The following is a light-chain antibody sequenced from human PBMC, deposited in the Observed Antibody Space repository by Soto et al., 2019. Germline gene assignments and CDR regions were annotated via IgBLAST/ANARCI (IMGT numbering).Light chain of an antibody. CDR1: SSDVGDYNY. CDR2: EVS. J-gene: IGLJ2*01. V-gene: IGLV2-14*01. Sequence: QSALTQPASVSGSPGQSTTISCTGTSSDVGDYNYVSWYQQHPGKAPKLMIYEVSNRPSGVSNRFSGSKSGNTASLTVSGLQAEDEADYYCSSYTSSSTPVVFGGGTQLTVL. CDR3: SSYTSSSTPVV.